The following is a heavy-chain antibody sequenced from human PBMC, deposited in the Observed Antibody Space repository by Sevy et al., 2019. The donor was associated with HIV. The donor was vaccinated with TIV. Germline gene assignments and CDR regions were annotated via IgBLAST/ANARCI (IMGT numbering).Heavy chain of an antibody. V-gene: IGHV3-23*01. Sequence: GGSLRLSCAVSGFSFDSYGMTWVRQAPGKGLEWVSGISGSGTRTYYADSVKGRFSISRDNSKNRLHLQMNSLRSEDTVIYYCAKGGGGHYDPDEIGYYFYYYNMDVWGKGTTVTVSS. CDR1: GFSFDSYG. J-gene: IGHJ6*03. D-gene: IGHD3-22*01. CDR3: AKGGGGHYDPDEIGYYFYYYNMDV. CDR2: ISGSGTRT.